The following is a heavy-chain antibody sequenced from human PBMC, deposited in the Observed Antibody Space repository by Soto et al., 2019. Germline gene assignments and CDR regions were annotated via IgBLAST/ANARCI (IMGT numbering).Heavy chain of an antibody. Sequence: QVQLQESGPGLVKPSETLSLTCTVSGGSMRSYYWSWIRQPPGKGLEWIGYIYYSGVSNYNPPPMSRVTMSVDTSNNQFFLKLNPVTAADTAVYYCAREGTSSWSGDYGMDVWGQGTMVTVSS. D-gene: IGHD6-13*01. J-gene: IGHJ6*02. CDR3: AREGTSSWSGDYGMDV. CDR2: IYYSGVS. V-gene: IGHV4-59*01. CDR1: GGSMRSYY.